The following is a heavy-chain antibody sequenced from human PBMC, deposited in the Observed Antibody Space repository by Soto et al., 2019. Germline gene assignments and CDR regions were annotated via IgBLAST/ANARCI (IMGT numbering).Heavy chain of an antibody. CDR2: IYSTGST. J-gene: IGHJ6*02. Sequence: QLQLQESGPGLVKPSETLSLTCTVSGDSIRSSSYWGWIRQPPGKGLEWIGSIYSTGSTYYNPSLNSQVTISVDTSKNQFSLNVISVTAADTAVYYCRRSSRYSTDVWGQGTTVTVSS. D-gene: IGHD6-13*01. CDR1: GDSIRSSSY. CDR3: RRSSRYSTDV. V-gene: IGHV4-39*01.